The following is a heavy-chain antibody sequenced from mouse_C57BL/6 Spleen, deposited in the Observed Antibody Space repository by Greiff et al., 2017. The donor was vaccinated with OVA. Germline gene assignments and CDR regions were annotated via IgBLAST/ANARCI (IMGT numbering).Heavy chain of an antibody. CDR3: ARQDSSGYVGY. CDR1: GFTFSSYG. D-gene: IGHD3-2*02. J-gene: IGHJ2*01. Sequence: EVQRVESGGDLVKPGGSLKLSCAASGFTFSSYGMSWVRQTPDKRLEWVATISSGGSYTYYPDSVKGRFTISRDNAKNTLYLQMSSLKSEDTAMYYCARQDSSGYVGYWGQGTTLTVSS. CDR2: ISSGGSYT. V-gene: IGHV5-6*01.